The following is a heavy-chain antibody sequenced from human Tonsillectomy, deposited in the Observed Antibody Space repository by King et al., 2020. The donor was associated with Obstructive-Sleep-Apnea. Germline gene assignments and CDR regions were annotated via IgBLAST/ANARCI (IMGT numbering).Heavy chain of an antibody. CDR1: GGSIRSYY. Sequence: QLQESGPGLVQPSKTLSLPCTVSGGSIRSYYWAWIRRSPGKGLGWIGEMYYNGMSNYNPSLKSRVTMLVDTSKNRFSLTLRSVTAADTAIYYCAREMWASSGGVDYWGEGALVIVSA. J-gene: IGHJ4*02. D-gene: IGHD2-15*01. CDR2: MYYNGMS. CDR3: AREMWASSGGVDY. V-gene: IGHV4-59*01.